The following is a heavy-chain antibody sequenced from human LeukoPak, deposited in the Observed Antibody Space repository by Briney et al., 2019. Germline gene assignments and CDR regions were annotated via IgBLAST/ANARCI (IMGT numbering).Heavy chain of an antibody. J-gene: IGHJ4*02. D-gene: IGHD1-26*01. CDR3: ASWRGYSGSYYLDY. V-gene: IGHV3-7*01. Sequence: QAGGSLRLSCAASGFTFSSYWMSWVRQAPGKGLEWVANIKQDGSEEYYVDSVKGRSTISRDNAKNSLYLQMNSLRAEDTAVYYCASWRGYSGSYYLDYWGQGTLVTVSS. CDR2: IKQDGSEE. CDR1: GFTFSSYW.